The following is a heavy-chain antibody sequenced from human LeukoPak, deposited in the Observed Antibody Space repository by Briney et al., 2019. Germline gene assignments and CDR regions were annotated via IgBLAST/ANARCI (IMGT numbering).Heavy chain of an antibody. CDR1: GGSISSYY. D-gene: IGHD5-18*01. CDR2: IYYSGST. J-gene: IGHJ3*02. CDR3: ARNTAMGRGAFDI. Sequence: SETLSLTCTVSGGSISSYYWSWIRQPPGKGLEWIGYIYYSGSTNYNPSLKSRVTISVDTSKNQFSLKLSSVTAADTAVYYCARNTAMGRGAFDIWGQGTMVTVSS. V-gene: IGHV4-59*12.